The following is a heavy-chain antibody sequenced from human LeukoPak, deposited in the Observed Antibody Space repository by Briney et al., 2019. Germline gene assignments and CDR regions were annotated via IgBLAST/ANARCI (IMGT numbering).Heavy chain of an antibody. CDR1: GFTFSSYE. CDR3: ARERAVAAFDP. J-gene: IGHJ5*02. V-gene: IGHV3-48*03. Sequence: PGGSLRLSCAASGFTFSSYEMNWVRQAPGKGLESLSYISPSGTDISYADSVKGRFTISRDNAKNSLYLQMNSLRAEDTAVYCCARERAVAAFDPWGQGTLVTVSS. D-gene: IGHD6-19*01. CDR2: ISPSGTDI.